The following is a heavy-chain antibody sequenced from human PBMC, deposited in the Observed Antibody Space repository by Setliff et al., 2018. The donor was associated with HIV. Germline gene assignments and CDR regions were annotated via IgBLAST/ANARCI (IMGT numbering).Heavy chain of an antibody. CDR3: AKRTIGSNNWYACDV. J-gene: IGHJ3*01. Sequence: PGGSLRLSCAAAGFDFSNYWIHWVRQVAGKGLVWVSHIDTDGSRTAFADSVKGRFTISRDNTKNTVYLQMNSLRAEDTAVYYCAKRTIGSNNWYACDVWGQGTMVTVSS. V-gene: IGHV3-74*01. CDR1: GFDFSNYW. CDR2: IDTDGSRT. D-gene: IGHD1-1*01.